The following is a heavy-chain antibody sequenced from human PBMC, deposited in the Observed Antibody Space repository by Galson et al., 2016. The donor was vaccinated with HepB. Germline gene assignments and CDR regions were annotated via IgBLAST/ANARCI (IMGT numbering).Heavy chain of an antibody. V-gene: IGHV3-30-3*01. J-gene: IGHJ4*02. CDR3: ARGAGESTHIGMGVDF. CDR2: TSGDGSRK. D-gene: IGHD3-10*01. CDR1: GFTFSNYS. Sequence: SLRLSCAASGFTFSNYSMHWVRQAPGKGLEWVAVTSGDGSRKYFADSVKGRFTISRNNSKNTLFLQMNSLRVEDTAAYYCARGAGESTHIGMGVDFWGQGTLVTVSS.